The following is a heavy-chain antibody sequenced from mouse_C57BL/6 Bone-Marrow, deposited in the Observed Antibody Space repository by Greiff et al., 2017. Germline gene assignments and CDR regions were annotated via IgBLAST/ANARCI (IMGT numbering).Heavy chain of an antibody. J-gene: IGHJ2*01. CDR2: IDPSDSLT. Sequence: QVQLQQPGAELVMPGASVKLSCKASGYPFTSHWMHWLKQRPGQGLEWIGEIDPSDSLTNYNQTFRGKSTLTVDKSSSTAYMQRSSLTSEDSAVYCCARRRFPYYFDYWGQGTTLTVSS. V-gene: IGHV1-69*01. CDR1: GYPFTSHW. CDR3: ARRRFPYYFDY.